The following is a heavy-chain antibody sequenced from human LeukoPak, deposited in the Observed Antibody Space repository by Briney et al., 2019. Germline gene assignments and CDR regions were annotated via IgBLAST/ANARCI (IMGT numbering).Heavy chain of an antibody. Sequence: GRSLRLSCAGSGFIFNNYAMHWVRQPPGKGLEWVSGISWNSGSIDYADSVKGRLIISRDNSKNTLYLQMNSLRAEDTAVYYCARAITGTTGPDDYWGQGTLVTVSS. CDR2: ISWNSGSI. J-gene: IGHJ4*02. CDR1: GFIFNNYA. CDR3: ARAITGTTGPDDY. V-gene: IGHV3-9*01. D-gene: IGHD1-7*01.